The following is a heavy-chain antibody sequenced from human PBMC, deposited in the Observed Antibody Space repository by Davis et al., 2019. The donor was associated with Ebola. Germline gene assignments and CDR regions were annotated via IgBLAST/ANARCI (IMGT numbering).Heavy chain of an antibody. Sequence: AASVKVSCKASGGTFSSQAISWVRQAPGQGLEWMGGITPIFGPANYAQKFQGRVTITADETTSTAYMEGGSLRSEDTAVYYCASGGTSHRYYGMNVWGQGTTVTVSS. J-gene: IGHJ6*02. CDR3: ASGGTSHRYYGMNV. D-gene: IGHD3-16*01. CDR1: GGTFSSQA. CDR2: ITPIFGPA. V-gene: IGHV1-69*13.